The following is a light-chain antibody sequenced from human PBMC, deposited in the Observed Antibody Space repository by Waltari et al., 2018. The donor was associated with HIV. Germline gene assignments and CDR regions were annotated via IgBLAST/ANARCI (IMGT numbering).Light chain of an antibody. CDR2: GST. J-gene: IGLJ2*01. CDR1: TSNIGAPND. Sequence: QSVLPQPPSVSGAPGPSVTISCTVGTSNIGAPNDVPWYQQFPAPAPQLLIYGSTNRPAGVPDRFPGSKSGTSASLAITGLQAEDEADYYGQSYDNSLGVVFGGGTKLTVL. V-gene: IGLV1-40*01. CDR3: QSYDNSLGVV.